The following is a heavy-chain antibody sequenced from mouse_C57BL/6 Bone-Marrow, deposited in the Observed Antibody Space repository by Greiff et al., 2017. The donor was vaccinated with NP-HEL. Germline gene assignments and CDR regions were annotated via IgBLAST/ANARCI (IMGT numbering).Heavy chain of an antibody. V-gene: IGHV14-4*01. D-gene: IGHD3-2*02. CDR1: GFNIKDDY. CDR2: IDPENGDT. Sequence: VHVQQSGAELVRPGASVKLSCTASGFNIKDDYMHWVKQRPEQGLEWIGWIDPENGDTEYASKFQGKATITADTSSNTAYLQLSSLTSEDTAVYYCTTPDSSGLFAYWGQGTLVTVSA. J-gene: IGHJ3*01. CDR3: TTPDSSGLFAY.